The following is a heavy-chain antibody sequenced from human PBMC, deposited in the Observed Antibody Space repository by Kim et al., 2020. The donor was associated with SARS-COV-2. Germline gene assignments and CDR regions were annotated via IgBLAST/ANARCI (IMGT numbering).Heavy chain of an antibody. J-gene: IGHJ4*02. Sequence: SVKVSCKASGGTFSSYAISWVRQAPGQGLEWMGGIIPIFGTANYAQKFQGRVTITADESTSTAYMELSSLRSEDTAVYYCARAYYYDSSGYYSFDYWGQGTLVTVSS. CDR1: GGTFSSYA. V-gene: IGHV1-69*13. CDR2: IIPIFGTA. D-gene: IGHD3-22*01. CDR3: ARAYYYDSSGYYSFDY.